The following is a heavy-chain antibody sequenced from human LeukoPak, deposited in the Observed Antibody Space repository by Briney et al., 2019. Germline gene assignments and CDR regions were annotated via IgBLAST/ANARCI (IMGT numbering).Heavy chain of an antibody. J-gene: IGHJ6*02. CDR3: AKGILYGMDV. CDR1: GFTFSSYG. Sequence: PGGSLRLSCAASGFTFSSYGMHWVLQAAGKRREAGAGMSYDGSNNFYAHSVKARFTISRENSKNTLYLQMNSLRAEDTAVYFCAKGILYGMDVWGQGTTVTVSS. V-gene: IGHV3-30*18. CDR2: MSYDGSNN.